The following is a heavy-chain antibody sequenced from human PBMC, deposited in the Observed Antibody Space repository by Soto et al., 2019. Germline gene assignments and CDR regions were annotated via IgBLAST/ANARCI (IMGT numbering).Heavy chain of an antibody. Sequence: HVKLVQSGAEVKKPGASVKVSCKASGYTFTSYGISWVRQAPGQGLEWMGWISTYNGNTNYAQKLQGRVTMTTDTPPSTAYMEVRSLRSDDTAVYYCARYPPRRYSYGQGLDYWGQGTLVTVSS. CDR2: ISTYNGNT. J-gene: IGHJ4*02. D-gene: IGHD5-18*01. CDR3: ARYPPRRYSYGQGLDY. CDR1: GYTFTSYG. V-gene: IGHV1-18*04.